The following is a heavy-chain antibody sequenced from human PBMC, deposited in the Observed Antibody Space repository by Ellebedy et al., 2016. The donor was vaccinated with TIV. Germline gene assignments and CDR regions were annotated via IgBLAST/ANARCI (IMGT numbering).Heavy chain of an antibody. CDR2: LSYDGTNQ. Sequence: GESLKISXAASGFTFTTFAMHWVRQAPGNGLEWVAVLSYDGTNQYYADSVRGRFSVSRDDSENTLFLQMNSLRAEDTAVYYCARFRKWELPRDWGQGTLVTVSS. J-gene: IGHJ4*02. CDR1: GFTFTTFA. V-gene: IGHV3-30*04. D-gene: IGHD1-26*01. CDR3: ARFRKWELPRD.